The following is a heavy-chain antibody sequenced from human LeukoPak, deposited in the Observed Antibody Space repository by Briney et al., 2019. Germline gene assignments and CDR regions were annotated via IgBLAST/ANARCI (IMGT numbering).Heavy chain of an antibody. CDR2: VYYTGST. J-gene: IGHJ3*01. V-gene: IGHV4-39*02. Sequence: SETLSLTCTASSDSFNYVAFYWAWIRQPPGKGLEYIGNVYYTGSTYYNPSLKSRATISLDTSENHFSLSLSSVTAADTAVYYCVRATGRPRLAFDLWGRGTGVTVSS. D-gene: IGHD4-17*01. CDR1: SDSFNYVAFY. CDR3: VRATGRPRLAFDL.